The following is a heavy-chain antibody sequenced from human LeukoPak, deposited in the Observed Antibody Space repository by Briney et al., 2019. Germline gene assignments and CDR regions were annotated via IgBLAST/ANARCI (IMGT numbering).Heavy chain of an antibody. CDR2: MNPNSGNT. CDR3: ARLYSSGWYGYAGWFDP. V-gene: IGHV1-8*02. J-gene: IGHJ5*02. D-gene: IGHD6-19*01. CDR1: GYTFTGYY. Sequence: ASVKVSCKASGYTFTGYYMHWVRQATGQGLEWMGWMNPNSGNTGYAQKFQGRVTMTRNTSISTAYMELSSLRSEDTAVYYCARLYSSGWYGYAGWFDPWGQGTLVTVSS.